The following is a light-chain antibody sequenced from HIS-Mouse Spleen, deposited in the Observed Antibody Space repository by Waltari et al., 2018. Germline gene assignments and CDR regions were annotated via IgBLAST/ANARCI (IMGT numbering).Light chain of an antibody. CDR1: NIASNS. J-gene: IGLJ2*01. Sequence: SYVLTQPPSVPVAPGKTARITCGGNNIASNSVPWYQQKPGQAPVLVVYDGSDRPSGIPERFSGSNSGNTATLTISRVEAGDEADYYCQVWDSSSDHVVFGGGTKLTVL. CDR2: DGS. CDR3: QVWDSSSDHVV. V-gene: IGLV3-21*03.